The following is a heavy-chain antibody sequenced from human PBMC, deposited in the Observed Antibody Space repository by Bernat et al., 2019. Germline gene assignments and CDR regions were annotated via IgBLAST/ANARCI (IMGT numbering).Heavy chain of an antibody. Sequence: QVQLQESGPGLVKPSQTLSLTCTVSGGSLSRGGYYWSWIRQHPGKGLEWIGYIYYSGSTYYNPSLKSRVTISVDTSKNQFSLKLSPVTAADTAVYYCARSPDSSGVDYWGQGTLVTVSS. CDR2: IYYSGST. V-gene: IGHV4-31*03. D-gene: IGHD3-22*01. J-gene: IGHJ4*02. CDR3: ARSPDSSGVDY. CDR1: GGSLSRGGYY.